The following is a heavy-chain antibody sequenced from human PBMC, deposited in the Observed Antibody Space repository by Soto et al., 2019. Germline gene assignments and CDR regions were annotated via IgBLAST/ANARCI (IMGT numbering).Heavy chain of an antibody. V-gene: IGHV3-11*01. CDR2: ISSSGSTI. Sequence: GGSLRLSCAASGFTFSDYYMTWIRQAPGKGLEWVSYISSSGSTIYYADSVKGRFTVSRDNAKNSLYLQVSSLRAEDTAVYYCERDPYYYASGYWGQGTLVTVYS. CDR1: GFTFSDYY. D-gene: IGHD3-10*01. CDR3: ERDPYYYASGY. J-gene: IGHJ4*02.